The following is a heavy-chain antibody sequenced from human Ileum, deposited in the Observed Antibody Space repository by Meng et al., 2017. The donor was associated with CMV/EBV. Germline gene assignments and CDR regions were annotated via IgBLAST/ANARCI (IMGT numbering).Heavy chain of an antibody. CDR3: ARGESSSLDY. D-gene: IGHD6-13*01. CDR2: TYYRSRWYN. V-gene: IGHV6-1*01. Sequence: QVQLQQSGPGLVKPSQIPSYTCAIFGDSVSGNSVAWNWIRQSPSRGLEWLGRTYYRSRWYNDYAESVESRITINPDTSTNQFSLDLSSVTPEDTAIHYCARGESSSLDYWGQGTLVTVSS. J-gene: IGHJ4*02. CDR1: GDSVSGNSVA.